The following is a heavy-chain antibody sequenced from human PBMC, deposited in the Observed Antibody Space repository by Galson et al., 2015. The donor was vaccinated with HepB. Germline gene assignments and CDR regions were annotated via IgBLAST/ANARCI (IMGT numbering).Heavy chain of an antibody. D-gene: IGHD1-26*01. J-gene: IGHJ4*02. CDR1: GGSVSSGSYY. CDR3: ARGGGEWELLRGSFDY. Sequence: TLSLTCTVSGGSVSSGSYYWSWIRQPPGKGLEWIGYIYYSGSTNYNPSLKSRVTISVDTSKNQFSLKLSSVTAADTAVYYCARGGGEWELLRGSFDYWGQGTLVTVSS. CDR2: IYYSGST. V-gene: IGHV4-61*01.